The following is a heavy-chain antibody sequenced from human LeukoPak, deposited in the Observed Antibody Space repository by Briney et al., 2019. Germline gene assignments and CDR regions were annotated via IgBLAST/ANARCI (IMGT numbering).Heavy chain of an antibody. Sequence: GASVKVSFKASGGTFSSYAISWVRQAPGQGLEWMGGIIPIFGTANYAQKFQGRVTITTDESTSTAYMELSSLRSEDTAVYYCARLGDYGGYDRSPIDYWGQGTLVTVSS. J-gene: IGHJ4*02. CDR3: ARLGDYGGYDRSPIDY. V-gene: IGHV1-69*05. CDR2: IIPIFGTA. D-gene: IGHD5-12*01. CDR1: GGTFSSYA.